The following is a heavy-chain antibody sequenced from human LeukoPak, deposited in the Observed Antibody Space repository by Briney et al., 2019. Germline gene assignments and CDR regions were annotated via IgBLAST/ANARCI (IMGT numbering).Heavy chain of an antibody. J-gene: IGHJ4*02. Sequence: PGGSLRLPCAASGFTFSDYWMSWVRQAPGKGLEWVSYISSSSNVIYYTDSVKGRFTISRDNARNLLSLQMNSLRAEDTAVYYCARGDPIYDFWSGGDYWGQGSLVTVSS. CDR1: GFTFSDYW. V-gene: IGHV3-48*01. CDR2: ISSSSNVI. D-gene: IGHD3-3*01. CDR3: ARGDPIYDFWSGGDY.